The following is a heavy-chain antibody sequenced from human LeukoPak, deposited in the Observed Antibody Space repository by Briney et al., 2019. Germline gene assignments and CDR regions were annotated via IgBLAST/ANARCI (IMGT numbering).Heavy chain of an antibody. J-gene: IGHJ4*02. Sequence: GGSLRLSCAASGFTFSSYGMHWVRQAPGKGLEWVAFIRYDGSNKYYADSVKGRFTISRDNSKNTLYLQMNSLRAEDTAVYYCAKEMGHLVVPAAPFDYWGQGTLVTVSS. CDR3: AKEMGHLVVPAAPFDY. CDR2: IRYDGSNK. V-gene: IGHV3-30*02. D-gene: IGHD2-2*01. CDR1: GFTFSSYG.